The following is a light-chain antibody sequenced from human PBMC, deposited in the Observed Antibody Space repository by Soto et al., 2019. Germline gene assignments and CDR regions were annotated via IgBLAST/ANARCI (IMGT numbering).Light chain of an antibody. J-gene: IGLJ1*01. Sequence: QSALTQPASVSGSLGQSSTISCTGTSSDIGGYNYGSWYQQHPGKAPKLMIYEVTNRPSGVSNRFSGSKSCNTASLTISGLQAEDEADYYCSSYSSTSTLCVFGTGTKLTVL. CDR1: SSDIGGYNY. V-gene: IGLV2-14*01. CDR3: SSYSSTSTLCV. CDR2: EVT.